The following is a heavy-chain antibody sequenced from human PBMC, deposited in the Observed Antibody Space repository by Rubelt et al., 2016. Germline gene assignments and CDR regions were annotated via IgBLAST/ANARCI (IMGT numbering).Heavy chain of an antibody. Sequence: GYIYYSGSTNYNPSLKSRVTISVDTSKNQFSLKLSSVTAADTAVYYCASLLWFGEPARDYWGQGTLVTVSS. J-gene: IGHJ4*02. V-gene: IGHV4-59*08. CDR2: IYYSGST. CDR3: ASLLWFGEPARDY. D-gene: IGHD3-10*01.